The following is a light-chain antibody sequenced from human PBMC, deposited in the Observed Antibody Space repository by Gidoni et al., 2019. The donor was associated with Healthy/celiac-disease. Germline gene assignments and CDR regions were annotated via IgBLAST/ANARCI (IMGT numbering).Light chain of an antibody. Sequence: QSALTQPASVSGSPGQSITISCTGTSSDVVSYNLVSWYQQHPGKAPKLMIYEVSKRPSGVSNRFSGSKSGNTASLTISGLQAEDEADYYCCSYAGSSTLGVFGGGTKLTVL. CDR3: CSYAGSSTLGV. CDR1: SSDVVSYNL. CDR2: EVS. V-gene: IGLV2-23*02. J-gene: IGLJ3*02.